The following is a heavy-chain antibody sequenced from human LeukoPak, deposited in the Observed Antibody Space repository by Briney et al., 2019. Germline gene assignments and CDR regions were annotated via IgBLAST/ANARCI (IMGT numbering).Heavy chain of an antibody. CDR3: ARDMLLWFGELLLSDAFDI. CDR1: GYTFTNYD. V-gene: IGHV1-8*01. Sequence: GASVKVSCRTSGYTFTNYDINWVRQAAGQGLEWMGWINPNSGHTGYPQKFRGRVTMTRDTSISTAYMELSRLRSDDTAVYYCARDMLLWFGELLLSDAFDIWGQGTMVTVSS. CDR2: INPNSGHT. J-gene: IGHJ3*02. D-gene: IGHD3-10*01.